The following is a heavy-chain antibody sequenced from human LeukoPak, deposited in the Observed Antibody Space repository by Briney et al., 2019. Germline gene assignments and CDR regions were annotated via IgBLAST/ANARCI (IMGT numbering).Heavy chain of an antibody. Sequence: SVKVSCKASGYIFINHGIARVRQAPGQGLEYMGWISAYNGNTDYAQTFQDRVTMTTDTCTSTAYMELRGLRFDDTAVYDGARWGPSPSDYWGEGTLVTVSS. CDR1: GYIFINHG. CDR3: ARWGPSPSDY. CDR2: ISAYNGNT. J-gene: IGHJ4*02. V-gene: IGHV1-18*01. D-gene: IGHD1-26*01.